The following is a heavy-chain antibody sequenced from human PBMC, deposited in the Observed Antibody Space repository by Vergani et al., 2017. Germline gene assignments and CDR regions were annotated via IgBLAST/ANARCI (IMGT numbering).Heavy chain of an antibody. D-gene: IGHD4-11*01. J-gene: IGHJ6*03. CDR2: MDHTGRP. CDR1: GGSFTSYH. CDR3: ARVNTETNGHLYYYDYMDV. V-gene: IGHV4-34*01. Sequence: QVQLQQWGGGLLKPSETLSLTCVVNGGSFTSYHWTWIRQSPGEGLEWVGDMDHTGRPDYNPSLKSRLTMSVDKSRNQFSLTLNSVTATDTAIYFCARVNTETNGHLYYYDYMDVWGQGTAVTVS.